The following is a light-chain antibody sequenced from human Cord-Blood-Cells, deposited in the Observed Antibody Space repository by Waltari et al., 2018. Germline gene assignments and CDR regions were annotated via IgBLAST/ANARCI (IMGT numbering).Light chain of an antibody. CDR3: SSYTSSSTWV. V-gene: IGLV2-14*01. J-gene: IGLJ3*02. CDR1: SSDVGGYNY. CDR2: DVS. Sequence: QSALTQPAPASASPGQSITISCTGTSSDVGGYNYVSWYQQHPGKAPKLMIYDVSNRPSGVSNRFSGSKSGNTASLTISGLQAEDEADYYCSSYTSSSTWVFGGGTKLTVL.